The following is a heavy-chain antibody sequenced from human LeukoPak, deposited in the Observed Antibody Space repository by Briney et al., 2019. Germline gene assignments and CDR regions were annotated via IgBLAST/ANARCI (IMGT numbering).Heavy chain of an antibody. CDR3: ARVPRHPGYGTSGYGSFDY. CDR1: GFTFSDYY. D-gene: IGHD6-13*01. J-gene: IGHJ4*02. Sequence: GGSLRLSCAASGFTFSDYYMSWIRQAPGKGLEWVSYISSSGSSIYYADSVKGRFTISRDNAKNSLYLQMNSLRAEDSAVYYCARVPRHPGYGTSGYGSFDYWGQGTLVTVSS. CDR2: ISSSGSSI. V-gene: IGHV3-11*04.